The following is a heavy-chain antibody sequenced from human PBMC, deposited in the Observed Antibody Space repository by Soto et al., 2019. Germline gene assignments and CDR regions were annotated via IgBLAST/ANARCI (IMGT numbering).Heavy chain of an antibody. D-gene: IGHD5-12*01. J-gene: IGHJ2*01. V-gene: IGHV3-48*02. CDR1: GFTFSSYS. Sequence: EVQLVESGGGLVQPGGSLRLSCAASGFTFSSYSMNWVRQAPGKGLEWVSYISSSSSTIYYADSVKGRFTISRDNAKNSLYLQMNSLRDEDTAVYYCASHIVATRWYFDLWGRGTLVTVSS. CDR3: ASHIVATRWYFDL. CDR2: ISSSSSTI.